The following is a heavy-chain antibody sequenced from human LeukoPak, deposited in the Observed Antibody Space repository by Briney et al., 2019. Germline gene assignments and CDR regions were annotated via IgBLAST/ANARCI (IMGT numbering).Heavy chain of an antibody. Sequence: PSETLSLTCAVSGGSISSSYWSWIRQPAGKGLEWIGRVYSDGGTNYSPSLKSRVIMSVDTSKNHFSLKLTSVTAADTAVYYCARGGYYGSGNDFRFDPWGQGTLVTVSS. CDR3: ARGGYYGSGNDFRFDP. CDR1: GGSISSSY. V-gene: IGHV4-4*07. J-gene: IGHJ5*02. D-gene: IGHD3-10*01. CDR2: VYSDGGT.